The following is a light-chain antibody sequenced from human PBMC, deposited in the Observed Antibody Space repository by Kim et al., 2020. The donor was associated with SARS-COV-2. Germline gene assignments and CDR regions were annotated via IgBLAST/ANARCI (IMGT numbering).Light chain of an antibody. CDR2: QAS. CDR1: QSVDSW. CDR3: KQYETYWT. V-gene: IGKV1-5*03. Sequence: DIQMTQSPSTLSAFVGNRVTITCRASQSVDSWLAWYQQKPGKAPKLLIYQASKLASGVSARFSGSGSGTDFTLTTSNLQPDDSAIYYCKQYETYWTFGPGTKVDIK. J-gene: IGKJ1*01.